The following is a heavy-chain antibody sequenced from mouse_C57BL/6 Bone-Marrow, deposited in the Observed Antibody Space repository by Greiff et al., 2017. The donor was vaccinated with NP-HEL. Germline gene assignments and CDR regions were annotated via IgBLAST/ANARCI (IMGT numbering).Heavy chain of an antibody. Sequence: QVQLQQSGAELVRPGASVTLSCKASGYTFTDYEMHWVKQTPVHGLEWIGAIDPETGGTASNQKFKGKAILTADKSSSTANMELRSLTSEDSAVYYCTSSDYYGSSYWYFDVWGTGTTVTVSS. V-gene: IGHV1-15*01. CDR2: IDPETGGT. CDR3: TSSDYYGSSYWYFDV. CDR1: GYTFTDYE. J-gene: IGHJ1*03. D-gene: IGHD1-1*01.